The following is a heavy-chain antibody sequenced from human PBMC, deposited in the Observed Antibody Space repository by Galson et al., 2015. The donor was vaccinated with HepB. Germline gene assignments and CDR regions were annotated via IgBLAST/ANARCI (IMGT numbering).Heavy chain of an antibody. D-gene: IGHD2-15*01. CDR1: GFIFSTYA. V-gene: IGHV3-30*04. J-gene: IGHJ6*02. Sequence: SLRLSCAASGFIFSTYAMHWVRQAPGKGLEWVAFISYEGNNKYYAGSVKGRFTISRDNSKNALYLQMNSLRGEDTAVYYCATVGYSGGSWDSDYYGMDVWGQGTTVTVSS. CDR2: ISYEGNNK. CDR3: ATVGYSGGSWDSDYYGMDV.